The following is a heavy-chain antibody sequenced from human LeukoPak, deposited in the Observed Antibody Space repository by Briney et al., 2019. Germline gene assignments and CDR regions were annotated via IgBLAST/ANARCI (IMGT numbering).Heavy chain of an antibody. V-gene: IGHV3-23*01. CDR1: GFTFSSYA. Sequence: GGSLRLSCAASGFTFSSYAMSWVRQAPGKGLEWVSAINTPGGSTYYADSVKGRFTISRDNSNNTLYLQMNSLRAEDTALYYCARDKSSGYYYFDYWGQGTLVTVSS. J-gene: IGHJ4*02. D-gene: IGHD3-22*01. CDR3: ARDKSSGYYYFDY. CDR2: INTPGGST.